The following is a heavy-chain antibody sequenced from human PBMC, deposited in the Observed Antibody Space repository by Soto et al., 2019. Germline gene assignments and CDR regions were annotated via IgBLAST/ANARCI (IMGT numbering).Heavy chain of an antibody. CDR2: IYHSGST. Sequence: TLFLTCAGSGCSISSSNWWSWVRQPPGKGLEWIGEIYHSGSTNYNPSLKSRVTISVDKSKNQFSLKLSSVTAADTAVYYCARDHGTAAGTRWFEPWGQGTLVTVSS. V-gene: IGHV4-4*02. CDR3: ARDHGTAAGTRWFEP. CDR1: GCSISSSNW. D-gene: IGHD6-13*01. J-gene: IGHJ5*02.